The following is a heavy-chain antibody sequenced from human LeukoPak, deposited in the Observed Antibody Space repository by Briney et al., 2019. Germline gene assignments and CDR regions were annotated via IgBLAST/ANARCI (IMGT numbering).Heavy chain of an antibody. CDR1: EGTFSSYA. CDR2: IIPIFGTA. D-gene: IGHD3-3*01. CDR3: ATGIWSGYYQFGYYFDY. V-gene: IGHV1-69*05. Sequence: SVKVSCKASEGTFSSYAISWVRQAPGQGLEWIGGIIPIFGTANYAQKFQGRVTITTDESTSTAYMELSSLRPEDTAVYYCATGIWSGYYQFGYYFDYWGQGTLVTVSS. J-gene: IGHJ4*02.